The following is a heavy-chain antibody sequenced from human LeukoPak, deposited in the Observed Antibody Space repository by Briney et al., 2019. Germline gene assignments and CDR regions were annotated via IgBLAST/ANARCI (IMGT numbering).Heavy chain of an antibody. CDR3: AREHQGASSSFDY. V-gene: IGHV1-69*04. Sequence: SVKVSCKASGGTFSSYAISWVRQAPGQGLEWMGRIIPILGIANYAQKFQGRVTITTDESTSTAYMELSSLRSEDTAVYYCAREHQGASSSFDYWGQGTLVTVSS. J-gene: IGHJ4*02. CDR2: IIPILGIA. D-gene: IGHD2-2*01. CDR1: GGTFSSYA.